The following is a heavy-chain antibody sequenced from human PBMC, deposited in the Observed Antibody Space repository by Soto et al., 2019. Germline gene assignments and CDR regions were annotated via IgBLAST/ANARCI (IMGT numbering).Heavy chain of an antibody. CDR2: ISWNSGSI. D-gene: IGHD3-10*01. CDR1: GFTFDDYA. Sequence: GGSLRLSCAASGFTFDDYAMHWVRQAPGKGLEWVSGISWNSGSIGYADSVKGRFTISRDNAKNSLYLQMNSLRAEDTALYYCAKETLWFGGKMDVWGKGTTVTVSS. CDR3: AKETLWFGGKMDV. J-gene: IGHJ6*04. V-gene: IGHV3-9*01.